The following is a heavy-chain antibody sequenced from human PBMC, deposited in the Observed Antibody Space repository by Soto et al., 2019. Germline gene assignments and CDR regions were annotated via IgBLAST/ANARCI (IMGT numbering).Heavy chain of an antibody. Sequence: GGSLRLSCAASGFTFSSYWMSWVRQAPGKGLEWVANIKQDGSEKYYVDSVKGGFTISRDNAKNSLYLQMNSLRAEDTAVYAGARVKVVVPAAIGWFDPWGQGTLVTVSS. CDR1: GFTFSSYW. J-gene: IGHJ5*02. CDR3: ARVKVVVPAAIGWFDP. D-gene: IGHD2-2*01. V-gene: IGHV3-7*01. CDR2: IKQDGSEK.